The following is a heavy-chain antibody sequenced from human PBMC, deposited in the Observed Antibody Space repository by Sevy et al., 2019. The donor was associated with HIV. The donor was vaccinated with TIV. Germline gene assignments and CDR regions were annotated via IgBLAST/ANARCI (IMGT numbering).Heavy chain of an antibody. V-gene: IGHV3-66*02. CDR3: VSLFLSYRSGWSYFDY. CDR2: IFSSGST. J-gene: IGHJ4*02. Sequence: GGSLRLSCAISGFTVNDKYIIWVRQAPGKGLEWVSVIFSSGSTYYADSAKGRFTISVDNAKNTVDLQMNSVRAEEAAVYYCVSLFLSYRSGWSYFDYWGQGTLVTVSS. D-gene: IGHD6-19*01. CDR1: GFTVNDKY.